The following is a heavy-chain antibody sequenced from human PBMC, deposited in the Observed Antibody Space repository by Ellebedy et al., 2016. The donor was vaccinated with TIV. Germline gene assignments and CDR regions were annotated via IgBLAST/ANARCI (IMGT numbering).Heavy chain of an antibody. CDR3: AKDGTQEPFDY. CDR2: ITSSSSYI. Sequence: GESLKISCEASGFSFSSYSMNWVRQAPGKGLEWVSTITSSSSYIYYADSVKGRFTVSRDNAKNSLYLQVSSLRADDTAVYYCAKDGTQEPFDYWGQGTLVTVSS. J-gene: IGHJ4*02. CDR1: GFSFSSYS. V-gene: IGHV3-21*01. D-gene: IGHD1-14*01.